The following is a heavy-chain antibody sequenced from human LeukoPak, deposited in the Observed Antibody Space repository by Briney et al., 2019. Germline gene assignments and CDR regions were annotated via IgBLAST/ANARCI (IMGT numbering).Heavy chain of an antibody. D-gene: IGHD6-19*01. CDR2: IYYSGST. J-gene: IGHJ4*02. CDR3: ARVSKQWLVRVYYFDY. V-gene: IGHV4-59*12. CDR1: GGSISSYY. Sequence: PSETLSLTCTVSGGSISSYYWSWIRQPPGKGLEWIGYIYYSGSTNYNPSLKSRVTISVDTSKNQFSLKLSSVTAADTAVYYCARVSKQWLVRVYYFDYWGQGTLVTVSS.